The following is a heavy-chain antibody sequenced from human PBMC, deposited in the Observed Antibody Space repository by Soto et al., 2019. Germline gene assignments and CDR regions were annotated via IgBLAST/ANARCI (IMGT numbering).Heavy chain of an antibody. CDR1: GFTFDDYA. CDR2: ISWNSGSI. CDR3: AKGHWLAVHFDY. D-gene: IGHD6-19*01. J-gene: IGHJ4*02. V-gene: IGHV3-9*01. Sequence: EVQLVESGGGLVQPGRSLRLSCAASGFTFDDYAMHWVRQAPGKGLEWVSGISWNSGSIGYADSVKGRFTISRDNAKNSLYLQMNSLRAEDTALYYCAKGHWLAVHFDYWGQGTLVTVSS.